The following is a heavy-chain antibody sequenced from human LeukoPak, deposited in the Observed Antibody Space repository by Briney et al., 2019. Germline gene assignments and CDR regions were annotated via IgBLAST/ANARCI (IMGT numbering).Heavy chain of an antibody. V-gene: IGHV3-11*05. Sequence: PGGSLRLSCAASGFTFSDYYMSWIRQAPGKGLEWVSYISSSSSYTNYADSVKGRFTISRDNAKNSLYLQMNSLRAEDTALYYCAKAPPYSSGWFQYYFDYWGQGTLVTVSS. CDR2: ISSSSSYT. J-gene: IGHJ4*02. D-gene: IGHD6-19*01. CDR1: GFTFSDYY. CDR3: AKAPPYSSGWFQYYFDY.